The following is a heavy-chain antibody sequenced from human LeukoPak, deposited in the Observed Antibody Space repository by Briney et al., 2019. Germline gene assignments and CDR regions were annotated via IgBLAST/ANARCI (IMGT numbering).Heavy chain of an antibody. J-gene: IGHJ4*02. CDR2: IHHSGRS. CDR3: ARGGNRFGGFYFDY. CDR1: ADSLSSGGHY. D-gene: IGHD3-10*01. Sequence: SQTLSLTCTASADSLSSGGHYWAWIRQFPGKGLESIGFIHHSGRSRHNPSLKDRVAISVDTSRKQFALKLSSVTAADTAMYYCARGGNRFGGFYFDYWGQGIQVIVSS. V-gene: IGHV4-31*03.